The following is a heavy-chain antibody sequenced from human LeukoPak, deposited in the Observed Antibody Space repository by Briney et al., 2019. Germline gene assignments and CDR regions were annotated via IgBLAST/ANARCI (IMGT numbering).Heavy chain of an antibody. CDR3: ARLGGGTDDILTGYYKGYPDY. V-gene: IGHV4-59*08. J-gene: IGHJ4*02. CDR1: GGSISSYY. CDR2: IYYSGST. D-gene: IGHD3-9*01. Sequence: PSETLSLTCTVSGGSISSYYWSWIRQPPGKGLEWIGYIYYSGSTNYNPSLKSRVTISVDTSKNQFSLKLSSVTAADTAVYYCARLGGGTDDILTGYYKGYPDYWGQGTLVTVSS.